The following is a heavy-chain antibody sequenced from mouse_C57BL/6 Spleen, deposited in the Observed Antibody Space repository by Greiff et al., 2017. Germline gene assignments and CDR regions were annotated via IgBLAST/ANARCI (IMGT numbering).Heavy chain of an antibody. CDR1: GYTFTSYW. D-gene: IGHD1-1*01. J-gene: IGHJ2*01. V-gene: IGHV1-64*01. CDR3: ARSTTVVATRGDYFDY. Sequence: QVQLQQPGAELVKPGASVKLSCKASGYTFTSYWMHWVKQRPGQGLEWIGMIHHNSGSTNYNEKFKSKATLTVDKSSSTAYMQLSSLKSDASAVYYCARSTTVVATRGDYFDYWGQGTTLTVSS. CDR2: IHHNSGST.